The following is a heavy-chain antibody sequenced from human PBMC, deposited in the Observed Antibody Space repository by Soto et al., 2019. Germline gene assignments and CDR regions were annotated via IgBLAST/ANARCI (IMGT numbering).Heavy chain of an antibody. CDR1: GFTFSGYD. J-gene: IGHJ6*02. CDR2: IGTAGDT. V-gene: IGHV3-13*01. CDR3: ARGHYYYGMDV. Sequence: PGGSLRLSCAASGFTFSGYDMHWVRQATGKGLEWVSAIGTAGDTYYPGSVKGRFTISRENAKNSLYLQMNSLRAGDTAVYYCARGHYYYGMDVWGQGTTVTVSS.